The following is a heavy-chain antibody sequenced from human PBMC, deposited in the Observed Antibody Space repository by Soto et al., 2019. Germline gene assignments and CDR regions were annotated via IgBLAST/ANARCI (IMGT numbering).Heavy chain of an antibody. D-gene: IGHD6-19*01. Sequence: GGSLSLSCSASGFTFSSDAMSWVRQAPGKGLEWVSAISGSGGSTYYADSVKGRFTISRDNSKNTLYLQMNSLRAEDTAVYYCAKDQVWTVAGTNYYYGMDVWGQGTTVTVSS. J-gene: IGHJ6*02. V-gene: IGHV3-23*01. CDR3: AKDQVWTVAGTNYYYGMDV. CDR1: GFTFSSDA. CDR2: ISGSGGST.